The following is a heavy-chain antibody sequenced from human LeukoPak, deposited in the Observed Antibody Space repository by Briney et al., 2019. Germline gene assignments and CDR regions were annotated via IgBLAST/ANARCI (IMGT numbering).Heavy chain of an antibody. CDR1: GYTFTGYY. CDR2: INPNSGGT. CDR3: ARTTEGGYTYDYFYYYYMDV. Sequence: ASVKVSCKASGYTFTGYYMRWVRQAPGQGLEWMGWINPNSGGTNYAQKFQGRVTMTRDTSISTAYMGLSRLRSDDTAVYYCARTTEGGYTYDYFYYYYMDVWGKGTTVTISS. V-gene: IGHV1-2*02. D-gene: IGHD5-18*01. J-gene: IGHJ6*03.